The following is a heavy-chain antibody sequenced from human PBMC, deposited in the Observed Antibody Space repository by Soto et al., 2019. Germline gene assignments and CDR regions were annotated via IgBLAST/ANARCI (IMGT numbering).Heavy chain of an antibody. J-gene: IGHJ2*01. CDR2: IDPSGSTA. D-gene: IGHD3-10*02. CDR3: ARLFYYIWGWHEYFDF. CDR1: GYSFTSYR. Sequence: GESLKISCAGSGYSFTSYRISWVRQVPGKGLEWMGRIDPSGSTANYSPSFQGHVTFSVNKSASTAYLEWSSLEASDTAMYLCARLFYYIWGWHEYFDFWGRGTLVTVSS. V-gene: IGHV5-10-1*01.